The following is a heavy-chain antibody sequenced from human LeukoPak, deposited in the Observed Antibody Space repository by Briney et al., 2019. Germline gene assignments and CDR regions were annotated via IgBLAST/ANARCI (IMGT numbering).Heavy chain of an antibody. Sequence: GGSLRLSCATSEFTFSDYVLNWVRQAPGKGLEWVGFIGSRAYGGATEYAASVKGRFTISRDDSKSIAYLQMNSLKTEDTAVYFCTGSFGELSFFDYWGQGTLVTVSS. V-gene: IGHV3-49*04. D-gene: IGHD3-10*01. CDR1: EFTFSDYV. J-gene: IGHJ4*02. CDR2: IGSRAYGGAT. CDR3: TGSFGELSFFDY.